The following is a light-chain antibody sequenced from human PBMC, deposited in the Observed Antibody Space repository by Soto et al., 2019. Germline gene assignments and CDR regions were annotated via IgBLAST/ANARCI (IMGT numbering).Light chain of an antibody. CDR3: QQSYSLPLT. J-gene: IGKJ4*01. Sequence: DIQMTQSPSSLSASVGDRVTINCRASQSISSYLNWYQQKPGKAPRLLICSASSLQSGVPPRFSGGGSGTDFTLTISSLQSEDFATYYCQQSYSLPLTFGGGTKVEIK. CDR1: QSISSY. V-gene: IGKV1-39*01. CDR2: SAS.